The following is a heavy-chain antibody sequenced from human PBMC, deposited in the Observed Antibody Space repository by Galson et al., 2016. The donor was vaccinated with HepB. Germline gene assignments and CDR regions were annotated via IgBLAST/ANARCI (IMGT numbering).Heavy chain of an antibody. V-gene: IGHV1-46*01. D-gene: IGHD2-21*01. CDR3: ARHRVWGLLQYPKIQALYGMDG. CDR1: GYTFTTYY. CDR2: INSGDGST. Sequence: SVKVSCKASGYTFTTYYMHWVRLAPGQGLEWMGMINSGDGSTGYSQKFQGRVTMTRDMSTSTVYMELSSLRSEDTAMYYCARHRVWGLLQYPKIQALYGMDGWGQGTTVTVSS. J-gene: IGHJ6*02.